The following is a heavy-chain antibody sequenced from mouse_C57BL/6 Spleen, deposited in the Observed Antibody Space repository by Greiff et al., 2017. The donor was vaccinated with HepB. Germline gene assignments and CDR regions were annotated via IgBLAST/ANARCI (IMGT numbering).Heavy chain of an antibody. V-gene: IGHV2-2*01. D-gene: IGHD1-1*01. J-gene: IGHJ4*01. Sequence: VQLQQSGPGLVQPSQSLSITCTVSGFSLTSYGVHWVRQSPGKGLEWLGVIWSGGSTDYNAAFISRLSISKDNSKSQVFFKMNSLQADDTAIYYCASIYYYRSSYVYYAMDYCGQGTSATVSS. CDR1: GFSLTSYG. CDR2: IWSGGST. CDR3: ASIYYYRSSYVYYAMDY.